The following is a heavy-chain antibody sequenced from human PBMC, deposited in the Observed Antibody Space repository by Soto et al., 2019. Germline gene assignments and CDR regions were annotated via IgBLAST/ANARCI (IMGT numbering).Heavy chain of an antibody. CDR3: ARSRTGTTPGDLLDI. V-gene: IGHV1-18*01. CDR1: GYTFTSYG. J-gene: IGHJ3*02. Sequence: QVQLVQSGAEVKKPGASVKVSCKASGYTFTSYGISWVRQAPGQGLEWMGWISAYNGNTNYAQKLQGRVTMTTDTATSTAYMELGSLRSDDTAVYYCARSRTGTTPGDLLDICGKGTMVTVSS. CDR2: ISAYNGNT. D-gene: IGHD1-1*01.